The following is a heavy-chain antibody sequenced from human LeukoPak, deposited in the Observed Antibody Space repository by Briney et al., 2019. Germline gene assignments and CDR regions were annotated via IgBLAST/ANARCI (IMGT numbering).Heavy chain of an antibody. CDR1: GFTFSSYA. CDR2: ISGSAGRT. J-gene: IGHJ6*03. Sequence: GGSLRLSCAASGFTFSSYAMSWVRQAPGKGLEWISTISGSAGRTYYADSVKGQFTISRDNSKNTLYLQMNSLRAEDTAVYYCARVPAARYYYYYMDVWGKGTTVTVSS. D-gene: IGHD2-2*01. V-gene: IGHV3-23*01. CDR3: ARVPAARYYYYYMDV.